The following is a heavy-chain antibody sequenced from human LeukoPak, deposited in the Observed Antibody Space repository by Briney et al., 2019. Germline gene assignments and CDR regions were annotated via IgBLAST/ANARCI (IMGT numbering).Heavy chain of an antibody. Sequence: ASVKVSCKVSGYTLTELSMHWVRQAPGKGLEWMGGFDPEDGETIYAQKFQGRVTMTADTSTSTAYMELRSLRSDDTAVYYCARDPEYCSSTSCRTPHWFDPWGQGTLVTVSS. CDR1: GYTLTELS. CDR2: FDPEDGET. V-gene: IGHV1-24*01. D-gene: IGHD2-2*01. CDR3: ARDPEYCSSTSCRTPHWFDP. J-gene: IGHJ5*02.